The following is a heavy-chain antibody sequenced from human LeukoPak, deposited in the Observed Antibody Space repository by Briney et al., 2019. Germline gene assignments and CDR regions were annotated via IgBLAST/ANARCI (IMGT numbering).Heavy chain of an antibody. CDR1: GFTFSSYG. CDR3: ARGRFCSTTSCYPGFFDY. CDR2: IWYDGSNT. V-gene: IGHV3-33*01. J-gene: IGHJ4*02. Sequence: GGSLRLSCAASGFTFSSYGMHWVRQAPGKGLEWVAVIWYDGSNTYYADSVKGRFTISRDNSKNTLYVQMNSLRVEDTAVYCCARGRFCSTTSCYPGFFDYWGQGTLVTVSS. D-gene: IGHD2-2*01.